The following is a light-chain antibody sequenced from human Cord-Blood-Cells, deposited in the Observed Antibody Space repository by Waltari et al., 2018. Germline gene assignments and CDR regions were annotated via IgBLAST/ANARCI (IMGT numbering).Light chain of an antibody. CDR2: KAS. CDR1: QSISSW. V-gene: IGKV1-5*03. CDR3: QQYNSYST. J-gene: IGKJ1*01. Sequence: DSQMTQSPSTLPASVGDRVTITCRASQSISSWLAWYQQNPGKAPKLLIYKASSLESGVPSRFSGSGSGTEFTLTISSLQPDYFATYYCQQYNSYSTFGQGTKVEIK.